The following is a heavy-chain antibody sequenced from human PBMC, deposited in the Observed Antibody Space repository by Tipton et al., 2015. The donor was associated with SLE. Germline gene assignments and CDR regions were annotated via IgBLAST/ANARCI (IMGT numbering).Heavy chain of an antibody. CDR2: IYYSGST. Sequence: GLVKPSETLSLTCAVSGYSISSGYYWGWIRQPPGMGLEWIGYIYYSGSTNYNPSLKSRVTISVDTSKNQFSLKLSSLTAADTAVYYCARGGAVGFDYWGQGTPVTVSS. J-gene: IGHJ4*02. V-gene: IGHV4-61*01. CDR1: GYSISSGYY. CDR3: ARGGAVGFDY. D-gene: IGHD6-19*01.